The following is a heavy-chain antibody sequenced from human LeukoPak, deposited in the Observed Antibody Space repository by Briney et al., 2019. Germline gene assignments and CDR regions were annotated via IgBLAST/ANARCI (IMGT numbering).Heavy chain of an antibody. V-gene: IGHV1-18*01. CDR3: ATHSSGDYYYYYYMDV. Sequence: ASVRVSCKASGYTFTSYGISWVRQAPGQGLEWMGWISAYNGNTNYAQKLQGRVTMTTDTSTSTAYMELRSLRSDDTAVYYCATHSSGDYYYYYYMDVWGKGTTVTVSS. CDR1: GYTFTSYG. D-gene: IGHD6-19*01. CDR2: ISAYNGNT. J-gene: IGHJ6*03.